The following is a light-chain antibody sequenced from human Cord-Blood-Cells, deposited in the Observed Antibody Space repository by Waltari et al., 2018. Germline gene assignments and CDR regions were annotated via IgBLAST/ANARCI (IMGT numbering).Light chain of an antibody. Sequence: QSALTQPPSASGSPGPSVTISCTGRSSDVGGYNYVSWYQQHPGKAPKLMIYEVSKRPSGVPDRFSGSKSGNTASLTVSGLQAEDEADYYCSSYAGSNNYVFGTGTKVTVL. CDR3: SSYAGSNNYV. V-gene: IGLV2-8*01. CDR2: EVS. J-gene: IGLJ1*01. CDR1: SSDVGGYNY.